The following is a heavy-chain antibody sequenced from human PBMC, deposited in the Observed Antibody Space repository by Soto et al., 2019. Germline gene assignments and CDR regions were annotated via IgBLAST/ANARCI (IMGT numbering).Heavy chain of an antibody. J-gene: IGHJ4*02. D-gene: IGHD6-6*01. V-gene: IGHV1-3*01. CDR3: ARVLSSSTRSYIYFDY. Sequence: QVQLVQSGAEVKKPGASVKVSCKASGYTFTSYAMHWVRQAPGQRLEWMGWINAGNGNTKYSQKFQGRVTITRDTSASTAYMELSSLRSEDTAVYYCARVLSSSTRSYIYFDYWGQGTLVTVSS. CDR1: GYTFTSYA. CDR2: INAGNGNT.